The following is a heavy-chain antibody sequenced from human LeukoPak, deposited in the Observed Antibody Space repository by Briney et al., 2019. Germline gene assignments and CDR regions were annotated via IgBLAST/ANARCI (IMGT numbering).Heavy chain of an antibody. J-gene: IGHJ6*03. Sequence: PGGSLRLSCAASGFTFSSYGMHWVRQAPGKGLEWVAVIWYDGSNKHYADSVKGRFTISRDNSKNTLYLQMNSLRAEDTAVYYCAKDLGRYYYYMDVWGKGTTVTVSS. V-gene: IGHV3-33*06. CDR2: IWYDGSNK. D-gene: IGHD3-10*01. CDR1: GFTFSSYG. CDR3: AKDLGRYYYYMDV.